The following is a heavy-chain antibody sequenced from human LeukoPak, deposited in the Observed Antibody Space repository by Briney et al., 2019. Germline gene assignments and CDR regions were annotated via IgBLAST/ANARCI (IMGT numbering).Heavy chain of an antibody. D-gene: IGHD6-13*01. CDR3: ARGLPIAATGVDAFDI. CDR1: DGSISTYY. V-gene: IGHV4-59*01. J-gene: IGHJ3*02. Sequence: KASETLSLTCTVSDGSISTYYWNWTRQPPGKGLEWIGYIYYSGSTNYNPSLKSRVTISVDTSKNQFSLKLSSVTVADTAMYYCARGLPIAATGVDAFDIWGQGTMVTVSS. CDR2: IYYSGST.